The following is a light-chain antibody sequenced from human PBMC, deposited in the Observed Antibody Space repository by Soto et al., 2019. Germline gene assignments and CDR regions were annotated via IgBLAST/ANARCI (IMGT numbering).Light chain of an antibody. CDR1: SSNIGSNT. CDR3: AAWDDSLHGPV. CDR2: SNN. V-gene: IGLV1-44*01. J-gene: IGLJ3*02. Sequence: QPVLTQAPSASGTPGQRVTISCSGSSSNIGSNTVNWYQQLPGTAPKLLIYSNNQRPSGVPDRFSGSKSGTSASLAISGLQSGDEADYYCAAWDDSLHGPVFGGGTMLTVL.